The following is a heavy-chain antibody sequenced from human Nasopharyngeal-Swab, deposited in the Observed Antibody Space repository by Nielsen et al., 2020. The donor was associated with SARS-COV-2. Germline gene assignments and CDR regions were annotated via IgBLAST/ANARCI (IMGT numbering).Heavy chain of an antibody. CDR2: IAYDGSNK. J-gene: IGHJ3*02. V-gene: IGHV3-30*04. D-gene: IGHD4-23*01. Sequence: GGSLRLPCAASKFSFSSHAMHWVRQAPGKGLEWVAVIAYDGSNKYYVDSVRGRFTISRDNSKNTLYLQMNSLRAEDTAVYYCVRGYGGNSEVDAFDIWGQGTMVTVSS. CDR1: KFSFSSHA. CDR3: VRGYGGNSEVDAFDI.